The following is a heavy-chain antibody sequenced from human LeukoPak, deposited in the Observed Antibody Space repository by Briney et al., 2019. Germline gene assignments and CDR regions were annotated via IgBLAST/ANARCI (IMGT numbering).Heavy chain of an antibody. J-gene: IGHJ4*02. D-gene: IGHD5-18*01. CDR2: ISYDGSNK. V-gene: IGHV3-30-3*01. CDR3: ARGFSYGKNYYFDY. CDR1: GFTFSSYA. Sequence: GGSLRLSCAASGFTFSSYAMHWVRQAPGKGLEWVAVISYDGSNKYYADSVKGRFTISRDNSKNTLYLQMNSLRAEDTAVYYCARGFSYGKNYYFDYWGQGTLVTVSS.